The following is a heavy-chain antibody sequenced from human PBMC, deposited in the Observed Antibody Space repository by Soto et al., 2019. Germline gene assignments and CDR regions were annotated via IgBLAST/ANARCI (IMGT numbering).Heavy chain of an antibody. CDR1: GYSFTSYW. Sequence: ESLKISCKRSGYSFTSYWISWVRQMPGKGLEWMGRIDPSDSYTNYSPSFQFHVTISADKSISTAYLQWSSLKASDTAMYYCPALIQLSMGYYSGMDFPGERTTV. D-gene: IGHD5-18*01. V-gene: IGHV5-10-1*01. J-gene: IGHJ6*02. CDR2: IDPSDSYT. CDR3: PALIQLSMGYYSGMDF.